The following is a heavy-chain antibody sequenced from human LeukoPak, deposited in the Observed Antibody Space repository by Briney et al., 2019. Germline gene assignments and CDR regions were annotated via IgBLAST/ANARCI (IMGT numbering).Heavy chain of an antibody. CDR3: AKDLDYDSSGFFDY. CDR2: ISYDGSNK. CDR1: GFTFSSYG. Sequence: PGRSLRLSCAASGFTFSSYGMHWVRPAPGKGLEWVAVISYDGSNKYYADSVKGRFTISRDNSKNTLYLQMNSLRAEDTAVYYCAKDLDYDSSGFFDYWGQGTLVTVSS. D-gene: IGHD3-22*01. J-gene: IGHJ4*02. V-gene: IGHV3-30*18.